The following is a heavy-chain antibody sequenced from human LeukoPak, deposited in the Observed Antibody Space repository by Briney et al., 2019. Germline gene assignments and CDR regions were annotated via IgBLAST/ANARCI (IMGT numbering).Heavy chain of an antibody. J-gene: IGHJ3*02. V-gene: IGHV3-30-3*01. D-gene: IGHD2-15*01. Sequence: GGSLRLSCAASGFTFSSYAMHWVRQAPGKGLEWVAVISYDGSNKYYAHSVKGRFTISRDNSKNTLYLQMNSLRAEDTAVYYCARGGSGPPDAFDIWGQGTMVTVSS. CDR2: ISYDGSNK. CDR3: ARGGSGPPDAFDI. CDR1: GFTFSSYA.